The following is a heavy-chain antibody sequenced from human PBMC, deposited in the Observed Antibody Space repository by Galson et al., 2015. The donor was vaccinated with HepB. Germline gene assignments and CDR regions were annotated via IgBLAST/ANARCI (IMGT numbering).Heavy chain of an antibody. Sequence: SVKVSCKASGSMFTRYHMHWVRQAPGQGLVWLGLINPSGGDTEYAPKFQGRVMMTRDTSTRTVYMEMSSLTSDDTAVYYCAKENEYFENWGQGTLVTVSS. CDR1: GSMFTRYH. V-gene: IGHV1-46*03. J-gene: IGHJ4*02. CDR2: INPSGGDT. CDR3: AKENEYFEN.